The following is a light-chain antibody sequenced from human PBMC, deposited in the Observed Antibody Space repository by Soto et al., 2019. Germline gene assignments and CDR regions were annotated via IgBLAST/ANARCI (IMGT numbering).Light chain of an antibody. Sequence: QSVLTQPPSASGTPGQRVTISCSGSSANIGSNYVYWYQQLPGTAPKLLIYSNDQRPSGVPDRFSGSKSGTSASLAISGLRSEDEADYYCAAWDDSLSGPVVFGGGTKLT. CDR2: SND. J-gene: IGLJ2*01. V-gene: IGLV1-47*01. CDR1: SANIGSNY. CDR3: AAWDDSLSGPVV.